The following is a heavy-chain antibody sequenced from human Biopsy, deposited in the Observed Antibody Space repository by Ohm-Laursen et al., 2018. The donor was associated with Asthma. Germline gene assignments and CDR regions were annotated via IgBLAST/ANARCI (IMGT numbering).Heavy chain of an antibody. CDR3: AKEVFPGWELRRGPDS. CDR1: GFSFSNYG. Sequence: SLRLSCTASGFSFSNYGMHWVRQAPGKGLDWAAVISFDGTNRNYTDSVKGRFTISRDNSGNTLHLEMNSLRAEDTAVYFCAKEVFPGWELRRGPDSWGQGTLVTVSS. J-gene: IGHJ4*02. D-gene: IGHD1-26*01. CDR2: ISFDGTNR. V-gene: IGHV3-30*18.